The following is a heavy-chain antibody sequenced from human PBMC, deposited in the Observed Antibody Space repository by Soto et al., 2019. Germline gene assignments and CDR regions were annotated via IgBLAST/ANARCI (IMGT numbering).Heavy chain of an antibody. CDR1: GFTFRSFG. J-gene: IGHJ6*02. D-gene: IGHD6-13*01. Sequence: QVQLVESGGGVIQPGTSLSLSCASSGFTFRSFGMYWVRQAPGKGLEWVAVVSYDGNHKYYADSVKGRFTVSRDNGKNILYLQMKSLSGEARAVYYCAKDVGQQLVLNYGMDVWGQGTTVTGSS. CDR3: AKDVGQQLVLNYGMDV. V-gene: IGHV3-30*18. CDR2: VSYDGNHK.